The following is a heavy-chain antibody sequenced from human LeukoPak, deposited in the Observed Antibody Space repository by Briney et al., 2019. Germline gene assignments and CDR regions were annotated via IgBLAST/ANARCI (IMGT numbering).Heavy chain of an antibody. D-gene: IGHD6-13*01. CDR1: GGSISSYY. J-gene: IGHJ4*02. Sequence: PSETLSLTCTVSGGSISSYYWSWIRQPPGKGLEWIGYIYYSGTTNYNPSLKSRVAISVDTSKNQFSLKPSSVTAADTAVYYCARGVYIAAAQYAYWGQGTLVTVSS. CDR2: IYYSGTT. CDR3: ARGVYIAAAQYAY. V-gene: IGHV4-59*01.